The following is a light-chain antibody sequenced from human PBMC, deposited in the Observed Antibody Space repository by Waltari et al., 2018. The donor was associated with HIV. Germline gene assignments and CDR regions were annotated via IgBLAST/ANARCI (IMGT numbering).Light chain of an antibody. CDR2: EVS. CDR3: SSYAVSNNRV. J-gene: IGLJ2*01. Sequence: QSALTQPPSASGSPGHSVTISCTGTSSYVGGYKYVSLYQQHPGTAPKLMIYEVSKRPSGVPDRFSGSKSGNTASLTVSGLQAEDEADYYCSSYAVSNNRVFGGGTKLTVL. CDR1: SSYVGGYKY. V-gene: IGLV2-8*01.